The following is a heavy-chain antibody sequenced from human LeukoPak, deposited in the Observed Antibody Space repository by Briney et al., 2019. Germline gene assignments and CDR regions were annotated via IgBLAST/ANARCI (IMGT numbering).Heavy chain of an antibody. Sequence: PGGSLRLSCAASGFTFSSYAMHWVRQAPGKGLEYVSAISSNGGSTYYANSVKGRFTISRDNSKNTLYLQMNSLRAEDTAVYYCAKAVSSSGWYGVFDYWGQGTLVTVSS. J-gene: IGHJ4*02. V-gene: IGHV3-64*01. D-gene: IGHD6-19*01. CDR3: AKAVSSSGWYGVFDY. CDR1: GFTFSSYA. CDR2: ISSNGGST.